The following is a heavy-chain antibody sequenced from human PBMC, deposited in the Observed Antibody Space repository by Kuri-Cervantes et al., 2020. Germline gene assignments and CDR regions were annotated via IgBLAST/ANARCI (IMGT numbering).Heavy chain of an antibody. CDR2: IYYSGST. V-gene: IGHV4-39*01. Sequence: SQTLSLTCDVSGGSISSSSYYWGWIRQPPGKGLEWIGSIYYSGSTYYNPSLKSRVTISVDTSKNQFSLKLSSVTAADTAVYYCARHWNRNNGGAFDIWGQGTMVTVSS. D-gene: IGHD1-14*01. J-gene: IGHJ3*02. CDR3: ARHWNRNNGGAFDI. CDR1: GGSISSSSYY.